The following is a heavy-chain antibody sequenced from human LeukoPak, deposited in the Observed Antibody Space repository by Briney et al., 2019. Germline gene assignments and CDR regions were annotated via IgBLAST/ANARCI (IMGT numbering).Heavy chain of an antibody. J-gene: IGHJ2*01. D-gene: IGHD4-17*01. CDR3: ARDNDHGDQDFDL. V-gene: IGHV3-74*01. CDR2: TNSDGSST. Sequence: PGGSLRLSCAVSGFIFSNYWMHWVRQAPGKGLVWVSRTNSDGSSTSHADSVKGRFTISRDNAKNTLYLQMNSLRAEDTAVYYCARDNDHGDQDFDLWGRGTLVTVSS. CDR1: GFIFSNYW.